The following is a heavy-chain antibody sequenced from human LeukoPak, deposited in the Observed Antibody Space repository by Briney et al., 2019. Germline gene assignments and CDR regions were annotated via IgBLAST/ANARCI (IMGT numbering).Heavy chain of an antibody. V-gene: IGHV1-46*02. J-gene: IGHJ4*02. Sequence: ASVRDSCKASGYNLNTYHMHWVRQAPGQGLEWMGIITSTGTTTICAQKFQGRVTMTRDTSTSTVYMDLSSLRSDDTAVYYCATEYVRTHYFDWWGQGTLVTVSS. CDR1: GYNLNTYH. CDR2: ITSTGTTT. CDR3: ATEYVRTHYFDW. D-gene: IGHD3-16*01.